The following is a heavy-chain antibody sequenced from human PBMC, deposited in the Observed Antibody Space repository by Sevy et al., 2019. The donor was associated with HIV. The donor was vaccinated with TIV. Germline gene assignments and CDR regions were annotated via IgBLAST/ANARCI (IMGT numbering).Heavy chain of an antibody. CDR2: IIPIFGTA. D-gene: IGHD6-13*01. V-gene: IGHV1-69*13. Sequence: ASAKVSCKASGGTFSSYAINWVRQAPGQGLEWMGGIIPIFGTANYAQKFQGRVTITADESTSTAYMELSRLRSEDTAVYYCARGYTSSWGYAFDIWGQGTMVTVSS. CDR1: GGTFSSYA. CDR3: ARGYTSSWGYAFDI. J-gene: IGHJ3*02.